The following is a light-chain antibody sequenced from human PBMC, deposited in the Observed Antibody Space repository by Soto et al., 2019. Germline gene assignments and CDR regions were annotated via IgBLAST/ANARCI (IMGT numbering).Light chain of an antibody. J-gene: IGKJ5*01. Sequence: EIVMTQSPATLSVSPGERATLSCRASQSVRTNVAWYQQKPGQAPRLLIYGASTRATGVPARFSGSGSGTDFTLTISSLQSEDFAVYYCQQYDNWPPITFGQGTRLAIK. CDR2: GAS. CDR3: QQYDNWPPIT. V-gene: IGKV3-15*01. CDR1: QSVRTN.